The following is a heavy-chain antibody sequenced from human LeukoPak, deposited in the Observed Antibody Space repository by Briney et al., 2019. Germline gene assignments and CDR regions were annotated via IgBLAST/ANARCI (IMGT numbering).Heavy chain of an antibody. CDR1: GFTFSSYG. J-gene: IGHJ4*02. CDR2: IRYDGSNK. V-gene: IGHV3-30*02. D-gene: IGHD2-21*01. Sequence: GGSLRLSCAACGFTFSSYGMHWVRQAPGKGLEWVAFIRYDGSNKSYSDSVRGRFTISRDNSKNTLYLQMNSLRVEDAAVYYCAPRVVVIAAPFDYWGQGTLVTVSS. CDR3: APRVVVIAAPFDY.